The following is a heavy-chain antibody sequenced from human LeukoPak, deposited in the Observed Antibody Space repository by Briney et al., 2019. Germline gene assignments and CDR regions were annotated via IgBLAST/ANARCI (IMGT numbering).Heavy chain of an antibody. Sequence: GGSLRLSCTASGFTFGDYAMSWFRQDPGKGLEWVGFIRSKAYGGTTEYAVSVKGRFTISRDDSKSIAYLQMNSLKTEDTAVYYCTRDDDYGDYDGDYWGQGTLVTVSS. CDR2: IRSKAYGGTT. CDR1: GFTFGDYA. V-gene: IGHV3-49*03. J-gene: IGHJ4*02. D-gene: IGHD4-17*01. CDR3: TRDDDYGDYDGDY.